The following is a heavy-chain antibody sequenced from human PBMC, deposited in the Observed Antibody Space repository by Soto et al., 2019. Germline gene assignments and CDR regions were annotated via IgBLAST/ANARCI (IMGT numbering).Heavy chain of an antibody. J-gene: IGHJ5*02. Sequence: QVQLQESGPGLVEPSETLSLTCTVSGASISSYFWTWIRQPAGKGRDWIGRISTSGTSNYNPSLNGRATLSVAPSKHHSSLNPGSVTAADTAVYYCAREAGPDRWFDPWGQGTLVTVSS. V-gene: IGHV4-4*07. CDR2: ISTSGTS. CDR3: AREAGPDRWFDP. CDR1: GASISSYF. D-gene: IGHD6-19*01.